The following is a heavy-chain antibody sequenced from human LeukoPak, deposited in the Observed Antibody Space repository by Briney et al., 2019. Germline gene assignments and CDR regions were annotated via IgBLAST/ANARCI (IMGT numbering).Heavy chain of an antibody. CDR2: ISGSGGST. CDR1: GFTFSSYG. CDR3: AKHCSGGSCYSGAFDI. D-gene: IGHD2-15*01. J-gene: IGHJ3*02. Sequence: GGSLRLSCAASGFTFSSYGMSWVRQAPGKGLEWVSAISGSGGSTYYADSVKGRFTISRDNSKNTLYLQMNSLRAEDTAVYYCAKHCSGGSCYSGAFDIWGQGTVVTVSS. V-gene: IGHV3-23*01.